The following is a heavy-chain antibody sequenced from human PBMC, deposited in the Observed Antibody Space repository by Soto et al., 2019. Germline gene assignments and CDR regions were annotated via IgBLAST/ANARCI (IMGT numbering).Heavy chain of an antibody. D-gene: IGHD5-18*01. CDR3: ARDVGYGLIDY. V-gene: IGHV1-18*01. CDR1: GYTFTSYG. J-gene: IGHJ4*02. Sequence: QVQLVQSGAEVKKPGASVKVSCKASGYTFTSYGISWVRQAPGQGLEWMGWISAYNGNTNYAQKLQGRVTMTTDRSTSTAYMELRSLRSVVTVVYYCARDVGYGLIDYWGQGTLVTVSS. CDR2: ISAYNGNT.